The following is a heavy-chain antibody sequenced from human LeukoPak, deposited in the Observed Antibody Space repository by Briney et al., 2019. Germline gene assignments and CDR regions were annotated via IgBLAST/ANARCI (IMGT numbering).Heavy chain of an antibody. CDR2: IRGDESRK. J-gene: IGHJ4*02. D-gene: IGHD3-3*01. CDR1: DFSFSNYW. CDR3: ARDPPLFGNPADY. Sequence: GGSLRLSCTASDFSFSNYWMTWLRQAPGKGLEWVANIRGDESRKYYLDSVTGRFTISRDNAKNSLYLQMNSLRAEDTAVYYCARDPPLFGNPADYWGQGTLVTVSS. V-gene: IGHV3-7*01.